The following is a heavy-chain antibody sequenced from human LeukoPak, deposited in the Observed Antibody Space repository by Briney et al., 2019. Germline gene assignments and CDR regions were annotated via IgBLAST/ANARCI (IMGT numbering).Heavy chain of an antibody. CDR3: ARDNGDYWFDP. Sequence: PSETLSLTCTVSGGSISSSSYYWGWICQPPGKGLEWIASIYYSGSTYCNPSLRSRVTISINTSKNQFSLRLSSVTAADMAVYYCARDNGDYWFDPWGQGTLVTVSS. J-gene: IGHJ5*02. CDR1: GGSISSSSYY. D-gene: IGHD4-17*01. CDR2: IYYSGST. V-gene: IGHV4-39*07.